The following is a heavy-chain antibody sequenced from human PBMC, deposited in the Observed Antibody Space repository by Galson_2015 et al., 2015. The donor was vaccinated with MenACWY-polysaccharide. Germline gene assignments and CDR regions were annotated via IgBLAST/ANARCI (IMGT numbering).Heavy chain of an antibody. V-gene: IGHV1-2*06. CDR3: ARKTQTWYFDL. Sequence: SVKVSCKASGYTFTSYYMHWVRQAPGQGLEWMGRINPNSGGTNYAQKFQGRVTMTRDTSISTAYMELSRLRSDDTAVHYCARKTQTWYFDLSGRGTLVTVSS. J-gene: IGHJ2*01. CDR1: GYTFTSYY. CDR2: INPNSGGT.